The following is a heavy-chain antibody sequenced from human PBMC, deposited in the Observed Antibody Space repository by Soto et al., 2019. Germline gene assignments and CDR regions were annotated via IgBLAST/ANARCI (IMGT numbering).Heavy chain of an antibody. D-gene: IGHD3-3*01. Sequence: PGGSLRLSCAASGFTFSNAWMNWVRQAPGKGLEWVGRIKSKTDGGTTDYGAPVKGRFTISIDDSKNTLYLQMNSLKTEDTAVYYCTTDFRPWRSPPFLDYWGQGTLVTVSS. CDR1: GFTFSNAW. V-gene: IGHV3-15*07. J-gene: IGHJ4*02. CDR3: TTDFRPWRSPPFLDY. CDR2: IKSKTDGGTT.